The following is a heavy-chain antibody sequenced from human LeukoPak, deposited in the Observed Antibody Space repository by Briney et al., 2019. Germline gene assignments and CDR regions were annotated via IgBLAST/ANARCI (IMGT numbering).Heavy chain of an antibody. D-gene: IGHD5-24*01. Sequence: PSETLSLTCTVSGGSISSSYYYWGWIRQPPGKGLEWIGSIYYSGSTYYNPSLKSRVTISVDTSKNQFSLKLSSVTAADTAVYYCARREKMATIRRSFDYWGQGTLVTVS. CDR3: ARREKMATIRRSFDY. J-gene: IGHJ4*02. CDR2: IYYSGST. V-gene: IGHV4-39*01. CDR1: GGSISSSYYY.